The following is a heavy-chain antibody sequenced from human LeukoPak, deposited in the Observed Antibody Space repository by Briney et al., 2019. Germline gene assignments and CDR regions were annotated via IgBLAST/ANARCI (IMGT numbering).Heavy chain of an antibody. CDR1: GFTFSGSA. CDR2: ISASGGNS. D-gene: IGHD1-26*01. V-gene: IGHV3-23*01. J-gene: IGHJ4*02. Sequence: GGSLRLSCEASGFTFSGSAMSWVRQASGRGLEWVPLISASGGNSYYADSVKGRFTVSRDSSKNTLHLQMNSLRAEDTAVYYCARDIELSCWGQGTLVTVSS. CDR3: ARDIELSC.